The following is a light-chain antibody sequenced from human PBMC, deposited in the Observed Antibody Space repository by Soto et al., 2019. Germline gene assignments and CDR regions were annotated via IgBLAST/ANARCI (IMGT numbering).Light chain of an antibody. CDR3: AVWDNSLNGVA. J-gene: IGLJ7*01. CDR2: RND. CDR1: NPNMGRNY. Sequence: QSVLTQTPSASGNPGQRVTISCSGSNPNMGRNYVYWYQQVPGTAPKLLMYRNDVRPSGVPDRFTGAKSGTSASLDISGLRSDDEADYYCAVWDNSLNGVAFGGGTQLTVL. V-gene: IGLV1-47*01.